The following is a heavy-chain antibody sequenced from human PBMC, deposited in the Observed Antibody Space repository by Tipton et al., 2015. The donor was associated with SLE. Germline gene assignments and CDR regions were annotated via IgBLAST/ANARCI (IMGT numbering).Heavy chain of an antibody. Sequence: SLRLSCAASGFTVSSNYMSWVRQAPGKGLEWVSVIYSGGSTYYADSVKGRFTSSRDNSKNTLFLQMNSLRAEDTAIYYCANSFGDYQSYWFFDVWGRGTLVTVSS. CDR2: IYSGGST. J-gene: IGHJ2*01. CDR1: GFTVSSNY. V-gene: IGHV3-53*01. CDR3: ANSFGDYQSYWFFDV. D-gene: IGHD4-17*01.